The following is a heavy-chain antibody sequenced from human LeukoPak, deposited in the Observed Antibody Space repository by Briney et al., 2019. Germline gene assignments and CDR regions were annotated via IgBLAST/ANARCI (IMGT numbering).Heavy chain of an antibody. D-gene: IGHD3-9*01. CDR1: GYTFTSYG. J-gene: IGHJ3*01. CDR2: MSAYNGNT. Sequence: ASVKVSCKASGYTFTSYGISWVRQAPGQGLEWMGWMSAYNGNTNYAQKFQGRVTMTTDTSTSTAYMELRSLRSDDTAVYYCARGRRILTGYYISGSDAFDFWGQGTMVTVSS. V-gene: IGHV1-18*01. CDR3: ARGRRILTGYYISGSDAFDF.